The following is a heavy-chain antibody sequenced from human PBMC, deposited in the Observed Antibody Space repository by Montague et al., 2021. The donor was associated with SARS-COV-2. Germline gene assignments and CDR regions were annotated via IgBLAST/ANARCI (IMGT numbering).Heavy chain of an antibody. V-gene: IGHV3-21*01. J-gene: IGHJ3*02. Sequence: LRLSCAASGFTFSTYTMNWVRQAPGQGLEWVSSITASSIYIYYADSVKGRFTISRDNAKNSLYLQMNSLRAEDTAVYYCTRDAFTMIIDAFNIWGQGTKVTVSS. CDR1: GFTFSTYT. CDR3: TRDAFTMIIDAFNI. CDR2: ITASSIYI. D-gene: IGHD3-22*01.